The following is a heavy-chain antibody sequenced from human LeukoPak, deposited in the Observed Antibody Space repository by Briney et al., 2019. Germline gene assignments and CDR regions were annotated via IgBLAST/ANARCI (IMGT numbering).Heavy chain of an antibody. CDR2: IRNKANGGTA. V-gene: IGHV3-49*04. J-gene: IGHJ4*02. CDR1: GFTFSDYA. CDR3: SSAYSTGWLGINDY. D-gene: IGHD6-19*01. Sequence: GRSLRLSCTASGFTFSDYAVTWVRQAPGKGLEWVGFIRNKANGGTADYAASVKGRCTISRDDSKTIAYLQMNSLKTEDTAVYYCSSAYSTGWLGINDYWGQGALVTVSS.